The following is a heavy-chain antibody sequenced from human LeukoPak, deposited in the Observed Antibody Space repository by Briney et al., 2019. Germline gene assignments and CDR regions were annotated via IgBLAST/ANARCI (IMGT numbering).Heavy chain of an antibody. J-gene: IGHJ6*02. CDR2: ISSSGSTI. D-gene: IGHD3-3*01. Sequence: PGGSLRLSCAASGFTFSSYEMNWVRQAPGKGLEWVSYISSSGSTIYYADSVKGRFTISRDNAKNSLYLQMNSLRAEDTAVYYCARDMSITIFGVVYFHLLMDVWGQGTTVTVSS. V-gene: IGHV3-48*03. CDR1: GFTFSSYE. CDR3: ARDMSITIFGVVYFHLLMDV.